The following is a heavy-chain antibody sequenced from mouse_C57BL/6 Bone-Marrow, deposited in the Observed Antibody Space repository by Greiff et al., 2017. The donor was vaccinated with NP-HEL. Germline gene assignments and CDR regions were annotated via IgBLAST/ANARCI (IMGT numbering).Heavy chain of an antibody. Sequence: QVQLKQPGAELVMPGASVKLSCKASGYTFTSYWMHWVKQRPGQGLEWIGEIDPSDSYTNYNQKFKGKSTLTVDKSSSTAYMQLSSLTSEDSAVYYCARGGYLLWLRRHYYFDYWGQGTTLTVSS. J-gene: IGHJ2*01. D-gene: IGHD2-2*01. CDR3: ARGGYLLWLRRHYYFDY. V-gene: IGHV1-69*01. CDR1: GYTFTSYW. CDR2: IDPSDSYT.